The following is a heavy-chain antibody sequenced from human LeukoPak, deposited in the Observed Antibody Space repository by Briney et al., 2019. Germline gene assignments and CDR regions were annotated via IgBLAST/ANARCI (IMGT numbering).Heavy chain of an antibody. J-gene: IGHJ4*02. CDR2: INPNSGGT. D-gene: IGHD1-26*01. CDR3: ARNVGPTTVYFDY. V-gene: IGHV1-2*02. CDR1: GYTFSDYY. Sequence: GASVKVSCKASGYTFSDYYIHWVRQAPGQGLEWMGWINPNSGGTNFAQKFQGRVTMTRDTSISTAYMDLNRLRSDDTAVYYCARNVGPTTVYFDYWGQGTLVTVSS.